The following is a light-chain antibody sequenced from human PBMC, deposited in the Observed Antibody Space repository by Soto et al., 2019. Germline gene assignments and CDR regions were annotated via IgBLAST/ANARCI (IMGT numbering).Light chain of an antibody. Sequence: LTQPPSVSGAPGQRVTISCTGSSSNIGAGYDVHWYQQLPGTAPKLLIYGNSNRPSGVPDRFSGSKSGTSASLAITGLQAEDEADYYCQSYDSSLSGPVVFGGGTKLTVL. CDR2: GNS. V-gene: IGLV1-40*01. J-gene: IGLJ2*01. CDR1: SSNIGAGYD. CDR3: QSYDSSLSGPVV.